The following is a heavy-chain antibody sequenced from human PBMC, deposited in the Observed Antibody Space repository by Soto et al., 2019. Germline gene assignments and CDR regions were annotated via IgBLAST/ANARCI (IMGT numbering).Heavy chain of an antibody. J-gene: IGHJ6*02. CDR3: AKAPGEGFYDSSGYYSYFYGMDV. CDR2: ISYDGSNK. D-gene: IGHD3-22*01. CDR1: GFTFSNYG. Sequence: QVQLVESGGGVVQPGGSLRLSCAASGFTFSNYGMHWVRQAPGKGLEWVAAISYDGSNKYYTDSVKGRFTISRQTSKNTLFLQMNSLRAEDTAVYYCAKAPGEGFYDSSGYYSYFYGMDVWGQGTTVTVSS. V-gene: IGHV3-30*18.